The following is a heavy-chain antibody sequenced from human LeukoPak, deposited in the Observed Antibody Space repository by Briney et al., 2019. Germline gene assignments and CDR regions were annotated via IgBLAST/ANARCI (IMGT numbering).Heavy chain of an antibody. CDR2: MNPNSGNT. CDR1: GYTFTGYY. Sequence: ASVKVSCKASGYTFTGYYMHWVRQAPGQGLEWMGWMNPNSGNTGYAQKFQGRVTMTRNTSISTAYMELSSLRSEDTAVYYCAREGGYSYGYYYYGMDVWGQGTTVTVSS. CDR3: AREGGYSYGYYYYGMDV. V-gene: IGHV1-8*02. D-gene: IGHD5-18*01. J-gene: IGHJ6*02.